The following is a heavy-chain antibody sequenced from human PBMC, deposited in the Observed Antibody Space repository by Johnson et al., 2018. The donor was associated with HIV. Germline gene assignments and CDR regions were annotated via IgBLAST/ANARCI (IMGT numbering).Heavy chain of an antibody. J-gene: IGHJ3*02. Sequence: QVHLVESGGGVVQPGRSLRLSCAASGFTFSSYAMHWVRQAPGKGLEWVAVISYDGSNKYYADSVKGRFTISRDNSKNTLYLQMNSLRAEDTAVYYCASTDDAFDIWGQGTMVTVSS. D-gene: IGHD4-17*01. CDR2: ISYDGSNK. V-gene: IGHV3-30-3*01. CDR1: GFTFSSYA. CDR3: ASTDDAFDI.